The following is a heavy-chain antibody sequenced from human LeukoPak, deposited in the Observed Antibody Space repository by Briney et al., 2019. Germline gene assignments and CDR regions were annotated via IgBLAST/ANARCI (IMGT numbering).Heavy chain of an antibody. V-gene: IGHV1-3*01. CDR3: ARVYCSSTSCRYCFDY. J-gene: IGHJ4*02. CDR2: INVGNGNT. D-gene: IGHD2-2*01. Sequence: ASVKVSCKASGYIFINYAVHWVRQAPGQRHEWMGWINVGNGNTEYSQKFQGRITITRDTSANTAYMELISLRSEDTAVYFCARVYCSSTSCRYCFDYWGQGTLVTVSS. CDR1: GYIFINYA.